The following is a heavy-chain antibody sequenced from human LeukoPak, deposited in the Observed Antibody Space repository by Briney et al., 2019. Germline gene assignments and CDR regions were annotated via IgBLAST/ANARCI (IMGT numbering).Heavy chain of an antibody. D-gene: IGHD3-10*01. J-gene: IGHJ6*03. CDR1: GYTFTGYY. CDR2: INPNSDGT. V-gene: IGHV1-2*02. Sequence: GASVKVSCKASGYTFTGYYMHWVRQAPGQGLEWMGWINPNSDGTNYAQKFQGRVTMTRDTSISTAYMELSRLRSDDTAVYYCARDLRPYYYGSGYYYYYMDVWGKGTTVTVSS. CDR3: ARDLRPYYYGSGYYYYYMDV.